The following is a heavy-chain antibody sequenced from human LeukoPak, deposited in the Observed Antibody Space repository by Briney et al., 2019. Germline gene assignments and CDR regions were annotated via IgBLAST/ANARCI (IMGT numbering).Heavy chain of an antibody. Sequence: PSETLSLTCIVSGGSISSYYWSWIRQPAGKGLEWIGRIYTTGNTNYNPSLKSRVTMSIDASKKQFSLKLSSVTAADTAVYYCARGKYYYDSNSSYRYFDPWGQGTLVTVSS. V-gene: IGHV4-4*07. J-gene: IGHJ5*02. D-gene: IGHD3-22*01. CDR2: IYTTGNT. CDR1: GGSISSYY. CDR3: ARGKYYYDSNSSYRYFDP.